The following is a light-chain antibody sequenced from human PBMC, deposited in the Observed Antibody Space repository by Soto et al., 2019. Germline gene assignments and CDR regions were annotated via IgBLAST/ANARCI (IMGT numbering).Light chain of an antibody. CDR3: HSYDASLSGWV. CDR2: SSY. Sequence: QSVLTQPPSVSGTPGQRVTISCSGSSSNIGSNSVNWYQQFPGTAPRLLIYSSYQRPSGVPDRFSGSQSGTSASLAISGLQSDDEADYYCHSYDASLSGWVFGGGTKVTVL. J-gene: IGLJ3*02. V-gene: IGLV1-44*01. CDR1: SSNIGSNS.